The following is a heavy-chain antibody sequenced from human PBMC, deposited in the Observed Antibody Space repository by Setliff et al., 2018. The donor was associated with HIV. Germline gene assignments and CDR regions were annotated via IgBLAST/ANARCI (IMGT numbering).Heavy chain of an antibody. CDR1: GYAISSGYY. CDR3: VRDRAMRVSQSPSSYYFYC. D-gene: IGHD3-10*01. CDR2: VYGSGTT. V-gene: IGHV4-38-2*02. J-gene: IGHJ4*02. Sequence: SETLSLTCNVSGYAISSGYYWGWVRQFLPPGKGLQWIGRVYGSGTTHYNPSLRSRVSMPVDTSKNRFSLKLNSVSATYTAVYYCVRDRAMRVSQSPSSYYFYCWGPGAQVTVSS.